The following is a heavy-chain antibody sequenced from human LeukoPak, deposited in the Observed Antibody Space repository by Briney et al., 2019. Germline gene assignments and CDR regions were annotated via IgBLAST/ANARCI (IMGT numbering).Heavy chain of an antibody. CDR1: GYTFTGYY. D-gene: IGHD5-18*01. J-gene: IGHJ4*02. CDR2: INPNSGGT. CDR3: ARDRSPAPGRSYGRGHFDY. V-gene: IGHV1-2*02. Sequence: GSVKVSCKASGYTFTGYYMHWVRQAPGQGLEWMGWINPNSGGTNYAQKFRGGVTMTRDTSISTAYMELSRLRSDDTAVYYCARDRSPAPGRSYGRGHFDYWGQGTLVTVSS.